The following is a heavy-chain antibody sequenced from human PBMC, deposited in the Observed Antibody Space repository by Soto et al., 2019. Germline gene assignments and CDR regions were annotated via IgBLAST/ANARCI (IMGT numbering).Heavy chain of an antibody. J-gene: IGHJ5*02. D-gene: IGHD6-19*01. CDR3: ARWGIAVAAFDP. CDR2: IYYSGST. Sequence: QVQLQESGPGRVKPSQTLSLTCTVSGGSISSGDYYWSWIRQPPGKGLEWIGYIYYSGSTYYNPSLKSRVTISVDTSKNQFSLKLSSVTPADTAVYYCARWGIAVAAFDPWGQGTLVTVSS. V-gene: IGHV4-30-4*01. CDR1: GGSISSGDYY.